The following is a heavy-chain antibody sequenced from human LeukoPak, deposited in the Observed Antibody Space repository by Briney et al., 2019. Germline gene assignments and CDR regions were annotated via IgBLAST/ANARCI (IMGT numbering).Heavy chain of an antibody. V-gene: IGHV4-59*01. CDR1: GGSISIYH. CDR2: IYSSGST. J-gene: IGHJ3*02. Sequence: SETLSLTCTVSGGSISIYHWSWIRQPPGKGLESIGYIYSSGSTHYNPSLKSRVTISVDTSKNQFSLKLSPVTAADTAVYYCARARNYYDSSGFYYEGDAFDIWGQGTMVTVSS. D-gene: IGHD3-22*01. CDR3: ARARNYYDSSGFYYEGDAFDI.